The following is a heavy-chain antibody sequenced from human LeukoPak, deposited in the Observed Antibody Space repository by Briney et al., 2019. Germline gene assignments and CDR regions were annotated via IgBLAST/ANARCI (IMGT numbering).Heavy chain of an antibody. CDR3: ARDYYDSSGLDS. CDR1: GGTFSSYA. CDR2: MNPNSDNT. V-gene: IGHV1-8*02. J-gene: IGHJ5*01. D-gene: IGHD3-22*01. Sequence: ASVKVSCKASGGTFSSYAISWVRQAPGQGLEWMGWMNPNSDNTGYAQKFQGRVTMTRNTSISTAYMELSSLRSEDTAVYYCARDYYDSSGLDSWGQGTLVTVSS.